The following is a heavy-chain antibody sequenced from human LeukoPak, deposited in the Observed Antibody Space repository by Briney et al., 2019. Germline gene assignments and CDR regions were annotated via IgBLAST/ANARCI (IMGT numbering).Heavy chain of an antibody. Sequence: PGGSLRLSCAASGFTVSSNYMSWVRQAPGKGLEWVSVIYSGGSTYYADSVKGRFTISRDNSKNTLYLQMNSLRAEDTAVYYCARGFDFWIGYGYYFDYWGQGTLVTVSS. V-gene: IGHV3-53*01. CDR1: GFTVSSNY. CDR2: IYSGGST. CDR3: ARGFDFWIGYGYYFDY. J-gene: IGHJ4*02. D-gene: IGHD3/OR15-3a*01.